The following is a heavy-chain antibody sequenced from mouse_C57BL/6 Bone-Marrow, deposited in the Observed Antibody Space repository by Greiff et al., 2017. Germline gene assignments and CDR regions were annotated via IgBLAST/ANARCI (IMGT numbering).Heavy chain of an antibody. J-gene: IGHJ2*01. CDR3: ARNFLDGSSYEYYFDY. Sequence: VKLMESGPGLVAPSQSLSITCTVSGFSLTSYAISWVRQPPGKGLEWLGVIWTGGGTNYNSALKSRLSISKDNSKSQVFLKMNSLQTDDTARYYCARNFLDGSSYEYYFDYWGQGTTLTVSS. CDR1: GFSLTSYA. CDR2: IWTGGGT. V-gene: IGHV2-9-1*01. D-gene: IGHD1-1*01.